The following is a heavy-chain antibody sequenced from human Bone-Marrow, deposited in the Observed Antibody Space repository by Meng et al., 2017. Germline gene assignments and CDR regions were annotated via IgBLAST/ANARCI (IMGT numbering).Heavy chain of an antibody. CDR1: GFTFSSYA. J-gene: IGHJ4*02. CDR2: ITWNSGSI. CDR3: AKDGQRPF. D-gene: IGHD6-25*01. V-gene: IGHV3-9*01. Sequence: GGSLRLSCAASGFTFSSYAMHWVRQVPGKGLEWVSGITWNSGSIGYADSVKGRFTISRDNAKNSLHLQMNSLRPDDTAFYYCAKDGQRPFWGQGTLVTVSS.